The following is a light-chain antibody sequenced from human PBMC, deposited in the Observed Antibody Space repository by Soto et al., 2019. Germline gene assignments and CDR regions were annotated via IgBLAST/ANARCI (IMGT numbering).Light chain of an antibody. J-gene: IGKJ1*01. V-gene: IGKV3-15*01. CDR3: HQYYDWPPWT. CDR1: QSVSNS. Sequence: TLSMSPGETATLSCRASQSVSNSLAWYRQRPGQPPSLLIYATSTRATGVPARFTGSGSGTEFTLTISSLQSEDFAVYYCHQYYDWPPWTFGQGTKVGIK. CDR2: ATS.